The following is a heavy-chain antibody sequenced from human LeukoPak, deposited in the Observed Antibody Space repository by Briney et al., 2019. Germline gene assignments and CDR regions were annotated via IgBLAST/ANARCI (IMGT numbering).Heavy chain of an antibody. V-gene: IGHV3-48*03. CDR2: ISSSGSTI. CDR3: ARDQYYYDSSGYYPIKFDY. CDR1: GFTFSSYE. D-gene: IGHD3-22*01. J-gene: IGHJ4*02. Sequence: PGGFLRLSCAASGFTFSSYEMNWVRQAPGKGLEWVSYISSSGSTIYYADSVKGRFTISRDNAKNSLYLQMNSLRAEDTAVYYCARDQYYYDSSGYYPIKFDYWGQGTLVTVSS.